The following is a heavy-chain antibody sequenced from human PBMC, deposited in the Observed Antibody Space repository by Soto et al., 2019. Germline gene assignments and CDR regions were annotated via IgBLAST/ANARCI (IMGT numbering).Heavy chain of an antibody. CDR1: GFIFGDYA. Sequence: PGGSLRLSCVASGFIFGDYAMTWVRQAPGKGLEWVATISASGGNIEYRDSLKGRSTISRDNSKNTLYLQLNGLTADDTAVHFCAKVAGGLGYFDLWGRGTLVTVSS. CDR2: ISASGGNI. J-gene: IGHJ2*01. CDR3: AKVAGGLGYFDL. V-gene: IGHV3-23*01. D-gene: IGHD3-16*01.